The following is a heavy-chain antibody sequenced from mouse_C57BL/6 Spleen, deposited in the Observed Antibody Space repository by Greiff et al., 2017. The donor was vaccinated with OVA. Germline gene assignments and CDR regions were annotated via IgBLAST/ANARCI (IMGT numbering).Heavy chain of an antibody. CDR1: GYTFTDYN. Sequence: VQLQQSGPELVKPGASVKMSCKASGYTFTDYNMHWVKQSHGKSLEWIGYINPNNGGTSYNQKFKGKATLTVNKSSSTAYMELRSLTSEDSAVYYCAIYYDYEDYAMDYWGQGTSVTVSS. CDR2: INPNNGGT. V-gene: IGHV1-22*01. D-gene: IGHD2-4*01. J-gene: IGHJ4*01. CDR3: AIYYDYEDYAMDY.